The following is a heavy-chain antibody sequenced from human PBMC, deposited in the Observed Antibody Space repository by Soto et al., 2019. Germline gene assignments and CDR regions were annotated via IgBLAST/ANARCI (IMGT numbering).Heavy chain of an antibody. CDR2: ISGSGGST. J-gene: IGHJ3*02. V-gene: IGHV3-23*01. CDR3: AKDLLQQDFDWLLANDAFDI. Sequence: EVQLLESGGGLVQPGGSLRLSCAASGFTFSSYAMSWVRQAPGKGLEWVSAISGSGGSTYYADSVKGRFTISRDNSKNTLYLQMNSLRAEDTAVYYCAKDLLQQDFDWLLANDAFDIWGQGTMVTVSS. D-gene: IGHD3-9*01. CDR1: GFTFSSYA.